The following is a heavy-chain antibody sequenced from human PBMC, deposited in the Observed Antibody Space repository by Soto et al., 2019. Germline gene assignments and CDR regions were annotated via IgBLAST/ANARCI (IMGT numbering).Heavy chain of an antibody. Sequence: QVQLVESGGGVVQPGRSLRLSCAASGFTFSSYCMHWVRQAPGKGLEWVAVIWYDGSNKEYADAVKGRFTISRENSKNTLYLQMNSLRAVDTAVYYCASESWSVDAFGIWGQGTMVTVSS. CDR2: IWYDGSNK. J-gene: IGHJ3*02. D-gene: IGHD3-10*01. CDR1: GFTFSSYC. V-gene: IGHV3-33*01. CDR3: ASESWSVDAFGI.